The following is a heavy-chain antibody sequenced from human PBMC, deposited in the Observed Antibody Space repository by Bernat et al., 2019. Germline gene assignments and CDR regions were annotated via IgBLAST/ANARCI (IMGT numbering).Heavy chain of an antibody. CDR1: GFTFSDYP. CDR2: IRSNSDYI. V-gene: IGHV3-21*05. D-gene: IGHD1-26*01. CDR3: VRDDMWAFDY. J-gene: IGHJ4*02. Sequence: EVHLVESGGGLVKPGGSLRLSCAASGFTFSDYPMNWVRQTPGKGLEWISHIRSNSDYISYGDSVKGRFTISRDNGTNSLYLQMNSLRAEDTAVYYCVRDDMWAFDYWGQGTLVTVSS.